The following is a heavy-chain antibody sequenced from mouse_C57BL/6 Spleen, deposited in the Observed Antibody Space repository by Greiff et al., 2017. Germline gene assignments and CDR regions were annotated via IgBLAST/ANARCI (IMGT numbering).Heavy chain of an antibody. J-gene: IGHJ2*01. CDR3: ARNPIYNVPDFDD. CDR1: GYSFTSGYY. CDR2: IRYDGSN. Sequence: EVKLMESGPGLVKPSQSLSLTCSVTGYSFTSGYYWNWIRQFPGNKLEWMGYIRYDGSNNYNPSLKNRISITRDTSKNQFFLKLNSVTTEDTATYYCARNPIYNVPDFDDWGQGTTLTVSS. V-gene: IGHV3-6*01. D-gene: IGHD6-1*01.